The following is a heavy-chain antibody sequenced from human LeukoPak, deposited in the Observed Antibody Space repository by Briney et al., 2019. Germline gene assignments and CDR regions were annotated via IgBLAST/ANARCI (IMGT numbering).Heavy chain of an antibody. D-gene: IGHD3-22*01. CDR2: INSDGSGT. Sequence: GGSLRLSCVASVFTVSRTYMSWVRQAPGKGLEWVSRINSDGSGTRYADSVKGRFTISRENAKNTLYLHMNSLSAEDTAVYYCARVAALDSSGYLFAYWGQGTLVTVSS. CDR1: VFTVSRTY. CDR3: ARVAALDSSGYLFAY. J-gene: IGHJ4*02. V-gene: IGHV3-74*01.